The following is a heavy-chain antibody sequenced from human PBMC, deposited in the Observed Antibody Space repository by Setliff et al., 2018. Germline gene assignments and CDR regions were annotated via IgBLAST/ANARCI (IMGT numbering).Heavy chain of an antibody. CDR3: ARQGASGGIDY. J-gene: IGHJ4*02. D-gene: IGHD6-13*01. V-gene: IGHV4-59*08. CDR2: IYYSGST. Sequence: SETLSLTCTVSGGSISSYYWSWIRQPPGKGLEWIGHIYYSGSTNYNPSLKSRVIISVDTFRSQFSLQLTSVTAADTAIYYCARQGASGGIDYWGQGTLVTVSS. CDR1: GGSISSYY.